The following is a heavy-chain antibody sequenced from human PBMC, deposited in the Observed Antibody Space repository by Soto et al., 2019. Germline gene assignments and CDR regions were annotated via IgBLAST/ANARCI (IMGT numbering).Heavy chain of an antibody. D-gene: IGHD3-22*01. CDR3: AHIRVTMIVGAGYFQH. J-gene: IGHJ1*01. V-gene: IGHV2-5*02. CDR1: GFSLSSSGVG. Sequence: QITLKESGPPLVTPTETLTLTCTFSGFSLSSSGVGVGWIRQPPGQALEWVALIYWDDTKRYSPSLKSGLTLTKDTSRNQVVLTMTNMDPVGTATYHCAHIRVTMIVGAGYFQHWGQGTLVTVSS. CDR2: IYWDDTK.